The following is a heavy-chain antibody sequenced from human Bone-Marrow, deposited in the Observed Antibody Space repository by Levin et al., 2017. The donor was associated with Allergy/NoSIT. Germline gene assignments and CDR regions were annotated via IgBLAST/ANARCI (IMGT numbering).Heavy chain of an antibody. CDR2: VYYSGST. J-gene: IGHJ4*02. D-gene: IGHD4-17*01. CDR3: ATDIGTVYGDRPPQ. V-gene: IGHV4-39*07. CDR1: GGSIISNSYY. Sequence: SETLSLTCTFSGGSIISNSYYLGWIRQPPGKGLEWIGSVYYSGSTFYNPSLKSRVTVSLDTSTKQFSLSLSSVTAADTAMYYCATDIGTVYGDRPPQWGQGTLVTVSS.